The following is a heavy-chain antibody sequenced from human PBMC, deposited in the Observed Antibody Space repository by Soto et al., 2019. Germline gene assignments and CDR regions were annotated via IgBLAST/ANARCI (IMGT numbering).Heavy chain of an antibody. CDR2: ISGSGGST. CDR1: GFTFSSYA. D-gene: IGHD6-13*01. Sequence: EVQLLESGVGLVQPGGSLRLSCAASGFTFSSYAMSWVRQAPGKGLEWVSAISGSGGSTYYADSVKGRFTISRDNSKTTLYLQMNSLRAEDTAVYYCAKRRPYSSSWYEDYLGQGTLGTGSS. CDR3: AKRRPYSSSWYEDY. V-gene: IGHV3-23*01. J-gene: IGHJ4*02.